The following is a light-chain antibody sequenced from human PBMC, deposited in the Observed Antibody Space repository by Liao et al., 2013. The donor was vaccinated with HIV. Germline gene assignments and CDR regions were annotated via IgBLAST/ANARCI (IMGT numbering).Light chain of an antibody. J-gene: IGLJ2*01. CDR2: QDN. V-gene: IGLV3-21*01. CDR1: NIGSES. Sequence: SYELTQPPSVSVAPGKTARITCGGHNIGSESVHWYQKKPGQSPRLLMYQDNKRPSGIPERLSGSNSGNTATLTISGTQALDEADFYCQTWDRNSVIFGGGTKLTVL. CDR3: QTWDRNSVI.